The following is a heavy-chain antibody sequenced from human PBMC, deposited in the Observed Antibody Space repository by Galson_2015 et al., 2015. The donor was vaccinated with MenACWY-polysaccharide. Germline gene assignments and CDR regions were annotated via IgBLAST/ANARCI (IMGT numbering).Heavy chain of an antibody. Sequence: SLRLSCAASGFTFSDYAMTWVRQAPGAGVEWVSAIRANVAYTYYADSIKGRFTISRDNSKNTLYLQLNSLRAEDTAVYYCAKTDSRRWQLNGEPRGYFDYWGQGALVTVSS. J-gene: IGHJ4*02. D-gene: IGHD1-26*01. CDR2: IRANVAYT. V-gene: IGHV3-23*01. CDR3: AKTDSRRWQLNGEPRGYFDY. CDR1: GFTFSDYA.